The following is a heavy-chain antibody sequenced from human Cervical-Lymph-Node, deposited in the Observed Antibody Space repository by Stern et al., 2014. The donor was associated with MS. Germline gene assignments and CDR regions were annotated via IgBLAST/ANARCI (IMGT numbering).Heavy chain of an antibody. CDR1: GYIFTSYW. Sequence: VQLVESGAEVKKPGASVKVSCKASGYIFTSYWIHWVRQAPGQGLEWMGIIKPRGGDTIYAQKLKGRVTMTRDSSTSTVYMELTNLRFEDTAVYCARLEGVTASWNDWGQGTLLTVSS. V-gene: IGHV1-46*04. CDR3: ARLEGVTASWND. CDR2: IKPRGGDT. J-gene: IGHJ4*02. D-gene: IGHD1-1*01.